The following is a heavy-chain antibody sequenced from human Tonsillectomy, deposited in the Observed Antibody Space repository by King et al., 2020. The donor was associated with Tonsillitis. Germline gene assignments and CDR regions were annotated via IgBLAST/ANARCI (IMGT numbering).Heavy chain of an antibody. CDR1: GFTLGSYW. D-gene: IGHD3-16*01. V-gene: IGHV3-74*01. CDR2: INIDGSET. J-gene: IGHJ4*02. CDR3: GRGLLGPDY. Sequence: VQLVESGGGLVQPGGSLRLSCAASGFTLGSYWMHWVRQVPGKGLVWVSRINIDGSETIYADSVKGRFTISRDNAKNTLYLQMNSLRDDDTAVYYCGRGLLGPDYRGQGTLVTVSS.